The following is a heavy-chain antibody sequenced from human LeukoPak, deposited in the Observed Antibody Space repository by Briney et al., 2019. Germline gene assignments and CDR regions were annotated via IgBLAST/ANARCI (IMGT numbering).Heavy chain of an antibody. CDR3: ARAEIAAVGTEGFDY. D-gene: IGHD6-13*01. CDR1: GYTFTKYL. V-gene: IGHV1-18*01. Sequence: ASVKVSCKASGYTFTKYLITWVRQAPGQGLEWMGWISAYNGNTNYAQKLQGRVTTTTDTSTSTAYMELRSLRSDDTAVYYCARAEIAAVGTEGFDYWGQGTLVTVSS. J-gene: IGHJ4*02. CDR2: ISAYNGNT.